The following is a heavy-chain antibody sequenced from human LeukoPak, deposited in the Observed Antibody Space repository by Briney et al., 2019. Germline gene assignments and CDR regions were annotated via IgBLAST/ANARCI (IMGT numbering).Heavy chain of an antibody. CDR2: ISAYNGNT. V-gene: IGHV1-18*01. Sequence: EAAVKVSCKASGYSFPNYGISWVRQAPGQGLEWMGWISAYNGNTNYAQKLQGRVTMTTDTSTSTAYMELRSLTSDDTAVYYCARDSEYYGKWGQGTLVTVSS. CDR3: ARDSEYYGK. D-gene: IGHD3-10*01. CDR1: GYSFPNYG. J-gene: IGHJ4*02.